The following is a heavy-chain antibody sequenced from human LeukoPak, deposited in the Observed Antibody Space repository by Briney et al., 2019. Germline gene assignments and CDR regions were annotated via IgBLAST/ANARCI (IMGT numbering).Heavy chain of an antibody. CDR1: GYTFTSYD. V-gene: IGHV1-8*01. CDR3: ARGSYSSGWQSHDY. J-gene: IGHJ4*02. Sequence: ASVEVSCKASGYTFTSYDINWVRQATGQGLEWMGWMNPNSGNTGYAQKFQGRVTMTRNTSISTAYMELSSLRSEDTAVYYCARGSYSSGWQSHDYWGQGTPVTVSS. CDR2: MNPNSGNT. D-gene: IGHD6-19*01.